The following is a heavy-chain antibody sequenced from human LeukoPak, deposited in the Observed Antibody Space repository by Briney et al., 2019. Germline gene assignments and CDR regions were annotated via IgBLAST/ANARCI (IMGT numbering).Heavy chain of an antibody. Sequence: SETLSLTCTVSGGSISSYYWSWIRQPPGKGLEWIGYIYYSGSTNYNPSLKSRVTISVDTSKNQFSLKLSSVTAADTAVYYCARSRYSGSWDWGQGTLVTVSS. CDR3: ARSRYSGSWD. D-gene: IGHD6-13*01. CDR2: IYYSGST. V-gene: IGHV4-59*12. J-gene: IGHJ4*02. CDR1: GGSISSYY.